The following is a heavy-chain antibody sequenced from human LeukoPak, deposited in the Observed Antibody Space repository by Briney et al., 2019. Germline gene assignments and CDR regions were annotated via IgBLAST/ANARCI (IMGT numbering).Heavy chain of an antibody. D-gene: IGHD7-27*01. Sequence: GASVKVSCKASGGTFSSYAISWVRQAPGQGLEWMGRIIPILGIANYAQKFQGRVTITADKSTSTAYMELSSLRSEDTAVYYCARDGEGKLGISAFDIWGQGTMVTVSS. J-gene: IGHJ3*02. CDR1: GGTFSSYA. CDR3: ARDGEGKLGISAFDI. V-gene: IGHV1-69*04. CDR2: IIPILGIA.